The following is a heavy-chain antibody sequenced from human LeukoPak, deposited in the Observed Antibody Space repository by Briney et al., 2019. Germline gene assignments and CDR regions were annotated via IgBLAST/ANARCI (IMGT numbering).Heavy chain of an antibody. Sequence: GGSLRLSCAASGFTFSDYYMSWIRQAPGKGLEWVSYISSSGSTIYYADSVKGRFTISRDNAKNSLYLQMNSLRAEDMAVYYCARDHRPNIVVVPAASKGLNAFDIWGQGTMVTASS. CDR2: ISSSGSTI. CDR1: GFTFSDYY. D-gene: IGHD2-2*01. CDR3: ARDHRPNIVVVPAASKGLNAFDI. J-gene: IGHJ3*02. V-gene: IGHV3-11*01.